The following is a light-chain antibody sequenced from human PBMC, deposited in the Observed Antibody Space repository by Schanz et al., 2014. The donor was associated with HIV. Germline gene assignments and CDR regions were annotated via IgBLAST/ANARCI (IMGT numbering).Light chain of an antibody. CDR1: TSNIGSNI. V-gene: IGLV1-51*01. Sequence: QSVLTQPPSVSGAPGQSVTISCSGTTSNIGSNIVNWYQQLPGTAPKLLIYDNYKRPSEIPDRFSGSKSGTSATLGITGLQTGDEADYCGTWDSSQSVWVFGGGTKLTVL. J-gene: IGLJ3*02. CDR3: GTWDSSQSVWV. CDR2: DNY.